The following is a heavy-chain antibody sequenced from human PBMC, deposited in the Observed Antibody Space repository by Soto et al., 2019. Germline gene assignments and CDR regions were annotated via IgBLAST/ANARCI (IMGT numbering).Heavy chain of an antibody. V-gene: IGHV4-30-4*01. D-gene: IGHD2-2*02. Sequence: SETLSLTCSVSGGSISSGDYYWSWIRQPPGKGLEWIGYIYYSGSTYYNPSLKSRVTISVDTSKNQFSLKLSSVTAADTAVYYCARDIVVVPAAIPLAGYYGMDVWGPGTKVTVSS. CDR2: IYYSGST. CDR3: ARDIVVVPAAIPLAGYYGMDV. CDR1: GGSISSGDYY. J-gene: IGHJ6*02.